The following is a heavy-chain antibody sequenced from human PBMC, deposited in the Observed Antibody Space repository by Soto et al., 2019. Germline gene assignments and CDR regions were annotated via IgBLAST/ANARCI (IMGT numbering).Heavy chain of an antibody. V-gene: IGHV3-21*01. CDR1: GFSFSGYS. CDR2: ITSSSSSI. CDR3: ARAFAGTSSSDY. Sequence: GGSLRLSCAASGFSFSGYSMIWVRQAPGEGLEWVSFITSSSSSIFYAASVQGRFTISRDNAKNSLYLQMNGLRAEDTAVYYCARAFAGTSSSDYWGQGTLVTVSS. J-gene: IGHJ4*02. D-gene: IGHD6-13*01.